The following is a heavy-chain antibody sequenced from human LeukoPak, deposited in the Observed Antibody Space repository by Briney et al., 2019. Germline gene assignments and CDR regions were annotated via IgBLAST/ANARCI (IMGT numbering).Heavy chain of an antibody. J-gene: IGHJ4*02. CDR3: AKAGYSSGWYAPDY. CDR2: ISGSGSTT. V-gene: IGHV3-23*01. Sequence: GGSLRLSCAASGFTFSSYAISWVRQAPGKGLEWVSTISGSGSTTYYADSVKGRVTISRDNYKNTLYLQMNSLRAEDTAVYCCAKAGYSSGWYAPDYWGQGTLVTVSS. D-gene: IGHD6-19*01. CDR1: GFTFSSYA.